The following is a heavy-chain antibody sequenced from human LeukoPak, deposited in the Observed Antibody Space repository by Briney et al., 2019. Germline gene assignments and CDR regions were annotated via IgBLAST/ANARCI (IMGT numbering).Heavy chain of an antibody. J-gene: IGHJ3*02. D-gene: IGHD7-27*01. V-gene: IGHV4-59*01. Sequence: SETLSLTCTVSGGSIGSYYWSWIRQPPGKGLEGIGYIYYSGNTNYNPSLKSRVTISVDTSKNQFSLKLSSVTAADTAVYYCARGRETWGYVFDMWGQGTMVTVSS. CDR3: ARGRETWGYVFDM. CDR2: IYYSGNT. CDR1: GGSIGSYY.